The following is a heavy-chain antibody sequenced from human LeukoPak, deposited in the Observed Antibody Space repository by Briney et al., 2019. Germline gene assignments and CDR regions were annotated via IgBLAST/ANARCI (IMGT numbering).Heavy chain of an antibody. CDR1: GGSISSGSYH. V-gene: IGHV4-39*07. J-gene: IGHJ5*02. CDR3: ARDESSGYYSQGWFDP. D-gene: IGHD3-22*01. CDR2: IYYSGST. Sequence: PSETLSLTCTVSGGSISSGSYHWSWIRQPPGKGLEWIGSIYYSGSTYYNPSLKSRVTISVDTSKNQFSLKLSSVTAADTAVYYCARDESSGYYSQGWFDPWGQGTLVTVSS.